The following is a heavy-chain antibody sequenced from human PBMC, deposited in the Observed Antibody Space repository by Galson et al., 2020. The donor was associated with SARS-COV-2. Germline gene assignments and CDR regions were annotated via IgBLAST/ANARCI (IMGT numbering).Heavy chain of an antibody. J-gene: IGHJ5*02. D-gene: IGHD3-10*01. V-gene: IGHV3-23*01. CDR2: ISPTASNS. Sequence: GGSLRLSCTASGSIFASSSMHWVRQSPGKGLGWVSGISPTASNSFSSDSVKGRFIITRDNSKTTRSLQMNSTRPEDTAVDYCAKRPGGAWGQGTMVTVAA. CDR3: AKRPGGA. CDR1: GSIFASSS.